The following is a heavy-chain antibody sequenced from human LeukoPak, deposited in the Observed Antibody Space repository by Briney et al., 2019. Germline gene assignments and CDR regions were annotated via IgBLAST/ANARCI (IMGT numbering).Heavy chain of an antibody. CDR2: INPNSGGT. V-gene: IGHV1-2*02. CDR3: ARDLDGEGYCSGGSCWNL. CDR1: GYTFTGYY. J-gene: IGHJ4*02. Sequence: APVKVSCKASGYTFTGYYMHWVRQAPGQGLEWMGWINPNSGGTNYAQKFQGRVTMTRDTSISTAYMELSRLRSDDTAVYYCARDLDGEGYCSGGSCWNLWGQGTLVTVSS. D-gene: IGHD2-15*01.